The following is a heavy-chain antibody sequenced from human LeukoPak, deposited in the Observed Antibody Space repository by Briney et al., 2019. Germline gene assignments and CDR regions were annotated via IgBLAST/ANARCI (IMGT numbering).Heavy chain of an antibody. Sequence: GGSLRLSCAASGIIFSSYSMNWVRQAPGKGLEWVSSISSSSSYIYYADSVKGRFTISRDNAKNSLYLQMNSLRAEDTAVYYCAVTYYDFWSGYSHWCQGTLVTVSS. V-gene: IGHV3-21*01. D-gene: IGHD3-3*01. CDR3: AVTYYDFWSGYSH. CDR2: ISSSSSYI. CDR1: GIIFSSYS. J-gene: IGHJ4*02.